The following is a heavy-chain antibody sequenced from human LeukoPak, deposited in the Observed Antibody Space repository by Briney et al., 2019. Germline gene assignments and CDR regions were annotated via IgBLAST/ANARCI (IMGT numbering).Heavy chain of an antibody. J-gene: IGHJ4*02. V-gene: IGHV1-2*02. CDR3: ASYYGSGSYYFDY. D-gene: IGHD3-10*01. Sequence: ASVKVSCKVSGYTLTELSMHWVRQAPGQGLEWMGWINPNSGGTNYAQKFQGRVTMTRDTSISTAYMELSRLRSDDTAVYYCASYYGSGSYYFDYWGQGTLVTVSS. CDR2: INPNSGGT. CDR1: GYTLTELS.